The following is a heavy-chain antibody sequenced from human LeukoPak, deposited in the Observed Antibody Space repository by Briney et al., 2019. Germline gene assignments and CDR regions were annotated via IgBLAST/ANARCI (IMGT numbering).Heavy chain of an antibody. CDR2: ISYDGSNK. D-gene: IGHD6-13*01. V-gene: IGHV3-30*18. CDR3: AKGSSSWYGAFDY. CDR1: GFTFSSYG. Sequence: GGSPRLSCAASGFTFSSYGMHWVRQAPGKGLEWVAVISYDGSNKYYADSVKGRFTISRDNSKNTLYLQMNSLRAEDTAVYYCAKGSSSWYGAFDYWGQGTLVTVSS. J-gene: IGHJ4*02.